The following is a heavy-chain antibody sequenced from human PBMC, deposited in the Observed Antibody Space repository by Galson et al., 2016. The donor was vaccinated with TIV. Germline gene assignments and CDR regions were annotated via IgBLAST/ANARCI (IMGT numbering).Heavy chain of an antibody. CDR2: ISDAGTA. V-gene: IGHV3-66*01. CDR3: ARDRVVDATYYYYYYGMDV. D-gene: IGHD2-15*01. CDR1: GLSVSINY. Sequence: SLRLSCAASGLSVSINYMTWVRQAPGKGLEWVSLISDAGTAYYADSVRGRFTISRDTSENTLYLQMNSLRVEDTAVYYCARDRVVDATYYYYYYGMDVWGQGTAVAVSS. J-gene: IGHJ6*02.